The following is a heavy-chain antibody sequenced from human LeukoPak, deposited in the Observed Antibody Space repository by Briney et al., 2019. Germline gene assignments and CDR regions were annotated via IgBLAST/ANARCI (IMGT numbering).Heavy chain of an antibody. Sequence: SSETLSLTSTVSGGSIISGSYYWSWIRQPAGKGLEWIGRIYSSGSTNYNPSLKSRVTISVDTSKNQFSLKLTSVTAADTAVYYCARGLVVTPSNWFDPWGQGNLVTVSS. J-gene: IGHJ5*02. D-gene: IGHD3-22*01. V-gene: IGHV4-61*02. CDR1: GGSIISGSYY. CDR3: ARGLVVTPSNWFDP. CDR2: IYSSGST.